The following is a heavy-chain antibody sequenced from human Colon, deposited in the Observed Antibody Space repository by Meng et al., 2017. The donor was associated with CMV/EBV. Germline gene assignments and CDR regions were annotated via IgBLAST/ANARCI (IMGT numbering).Heavy chain of an antibody. CDR3: AKDRLGGDYGPMGY. J-gene: IGHJ4*02. D-gene: IGHD4-17*01. Sequence: VESGGAVVQPGGSLRLSCAVSGFTFKDYTMYWVRQAPGKGLEWVSLISWDGGTTYFADSVKGRFTISRDNSKNSLFLQMNSLRTEDTALYYCAKDRLGGDYGPMGYWGQGTLVTVSS. V-gene: IGHV3-43*01. CDR1: GFTFKDYT. CDR2: ISWDGGTT.